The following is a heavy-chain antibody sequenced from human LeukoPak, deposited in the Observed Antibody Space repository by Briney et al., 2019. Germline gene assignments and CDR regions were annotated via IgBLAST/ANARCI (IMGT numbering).Heavy chain of an antibody. D-gene: IGHD3-3*01. CDR1: GYTFTGYY. Sequence: GASVKVSCKASGYTFTGYYMHWVRQAPGQGLEWMGWINPNSGGTNYAQKFQGRVTMTRDTSISTVYMELSRLRSDDTAVYYCARDLVGIGFLGWSGYYPIDYWGQGTLVTVSS. CDR2: INPNSGGT. CDR3: ARDLVGIGFLGWSGYYPIDY. J-gene: IGHJ4*02. V-gene: IGHV1-2*02.